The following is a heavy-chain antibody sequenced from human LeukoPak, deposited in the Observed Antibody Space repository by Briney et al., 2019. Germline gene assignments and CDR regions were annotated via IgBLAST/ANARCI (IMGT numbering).Heavy chain of an antibody. V-gene: IGHV1-2*02. D-gene: IGHD6-19*01. Sequence: ASVKVSCKASGYTFTAFHVHWVRRAPGQGLEWMGWINPNTGATNYPQKFQGRVTMTTDTSISTAYMELSSLRSDDTAFYYGARGEVDTSGWDCFHFWGQGALVTVSS. CDR3: ARGEVDTSGWDCFHF. CDR1: GYTFTAFH. CDR2: INPNTGAT. J-gene: IGHJ4*02.